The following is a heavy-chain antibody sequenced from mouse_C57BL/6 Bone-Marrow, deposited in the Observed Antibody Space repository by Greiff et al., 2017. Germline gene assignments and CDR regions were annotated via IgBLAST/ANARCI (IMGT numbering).Heavy chain of an antibody. J-gene: IGHJ4*01. Sequence: VQLQQSGAELVRPGASVTLSCKASGYTFTDYEMHWVQQTPVHGLEWIGAIDPETGGTAYNQKFKGKAILTADKSSSTAYMELRSLTSEDSAVYYCTRDGGWLRIYYAMDYWGQGTSVTVSS. CDR1: GYTFTDYE. CDR2: IDPETGGT. V-gene: IGHV1-15*01. D-gene: IGHD2-3*01. CDR3: TRDGGWLRIYYAMDY.